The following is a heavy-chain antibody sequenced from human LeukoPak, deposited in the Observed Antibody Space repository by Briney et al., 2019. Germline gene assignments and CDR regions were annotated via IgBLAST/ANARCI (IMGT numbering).Heavy chain of an antibody. CDR1: GFTFRNYW. D-gene: IGHD5-12*01. V-gene: IGHV3-7*04. Sequence: GRSLRLSCAASGFTFRNYWMSWVRQAPGKGLEWVANIKQDGSEKYYVASVEGRFTISRDNAKNSLYLQMNSLRPEDTAVYYCARVGYGDASDIWGQGTMVTVSS. CDR3: ARVGYGDASDI. J-gene: IGHJ3*02. CDR2: IKQDGSEK.